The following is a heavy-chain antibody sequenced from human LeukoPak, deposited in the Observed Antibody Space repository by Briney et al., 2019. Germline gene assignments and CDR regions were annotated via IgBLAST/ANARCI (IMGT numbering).Heavy chain of an antibody. Sequence: GGSLRLSCSASGFTFTTYGMNWVRQAPGKGLEWVSYISSSGSTIYYADSVKGRFTISRDNAKNSLYLQMNSLRAEDTAVYYCAELGITMIGGVWGKGTTVTISS. CDR1: GFTFTTYG. CDR3: AELGITMIGGV. CDR2: ISSSGSTI. V-gene: IGHV3-48*04. J-gene: IGHJ6*04. D-gene: IGHD3-10*02.